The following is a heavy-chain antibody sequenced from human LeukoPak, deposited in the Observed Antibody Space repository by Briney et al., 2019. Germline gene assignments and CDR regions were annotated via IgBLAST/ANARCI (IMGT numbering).Heavy chain of an antibody. CDR2: ISGYQGST. V-gene: IGHV1-18*01. Sequence: ASVKVSCKASGYTFTNYGITWVRQAPGQGLEWMGWISGYQGSTKYAQNFQGRVTMTIDTSTSTAYMELRSLRSDDTAVYYCARDTRTMIAVYYYYYMDVWGKGTTVTVSS. CDR1: GYTFTNYG. CDR3: ARDTRTMIAVYYYYYMDV. D-gene: IGHD3-22*01. J-gene: IGHJ6*03.